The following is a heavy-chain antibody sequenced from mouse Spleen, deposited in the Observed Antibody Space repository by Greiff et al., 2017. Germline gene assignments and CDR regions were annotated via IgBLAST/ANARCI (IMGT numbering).Heavy chain of an antibody. V-gene: IGHV5-6-3*01. D-gene: IGHD1-1*01. CDR3: ARGGTSSYEYYFDY. Sequence: EVNVVESGGGLVQPGGSLKLSCAASGFTFSSYGMSWVRQTPDKRLELVATINSNGGSTYYPDSVKGRFTISRDNAKNTLYLQMSSLKSEDTAMYYCARGGTSSYEYYFDYWGQGTTLTVSS. J-gene: IGHJ2*01. CDR2: INSNGGST. CDR1: GFTFSSYG.